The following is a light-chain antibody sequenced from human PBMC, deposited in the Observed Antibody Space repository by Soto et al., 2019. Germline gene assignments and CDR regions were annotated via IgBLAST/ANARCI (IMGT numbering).Light chain of an antibody. CDR2: DVS. V-gene: IGKV1-5*01. Sequence: DIQMTQSPSTLSASVGDRVTITCRASQSISRWLAWYQQKSGKAPKFLIYDVSTLQTGVPSRFSGRGSGTEATLIISSLQPDDVATYYCQQYFHFPVTFGRGTKWIS. J-gene: IGKJ2*01. CDR3: QQYFHFPVT. CDR1: QSISRW.